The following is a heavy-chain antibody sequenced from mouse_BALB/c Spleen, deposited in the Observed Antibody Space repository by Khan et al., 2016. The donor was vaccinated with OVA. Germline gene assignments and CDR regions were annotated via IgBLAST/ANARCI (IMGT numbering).Heavy chain of an antibody. CDR1: GYSITSGYG. CDR3: ARTARIKY. V-gene: IGHV3-2*02. Sequence: VQLKESGPGLVKPSQSLSLTCTVTGYSITSGYGWNWIRQFPGNKLEWMGYISYIGSTNYNPSLKSRISIIRDTSKNQFFLQLNSLTTEDTATYYCARTARIKYWGQGTTLTVSS. J-gene: IGHJ2*01. D-gene: IGHD1-2*01. CDR2: ISYIGST.